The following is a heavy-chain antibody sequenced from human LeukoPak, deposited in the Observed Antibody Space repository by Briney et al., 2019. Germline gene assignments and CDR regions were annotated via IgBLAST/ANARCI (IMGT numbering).Heavy chain of an antibody. D-gene: IGHD2-2*01. Sequence: ASVKVSCKASGGTFSSYAISWVRQAPGQGLEWMGWINPNSGGTNYAQKFQGRVTMTRDTSISTAYMELSRLRSDDTAVYYCARGDLGYCSSTSCSVDYWGQGTLVTVSS. V-gene: IGHV1-2*02. J-gene: IGHJ4*02. CDR3: ARGDLGYCSSTSCSVDY. CDR2: INPNSGGT. CDR1: GGTFSSYA.